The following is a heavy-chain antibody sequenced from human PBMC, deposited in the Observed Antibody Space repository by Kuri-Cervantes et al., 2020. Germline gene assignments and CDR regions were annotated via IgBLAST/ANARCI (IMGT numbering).Heavy chain of an antibody. CDR3: VKERDNYGHMED. CDR2: IDSGSATI. V-gene: IGHV3-48*01. Sequence: GESLKISCAVSGFSFSNYNMNWVRQAPGKRLEWISYIDSGSATIYYADSVKGRFTISRDTSKNLLILQMNSLRAEDTALYYCVKERDNYGHMEDWGKGTTVTVSS. D-gene: IGHD5-18*01. J-gene: IGHJ6*03. CDR1: GFSFSNYN.